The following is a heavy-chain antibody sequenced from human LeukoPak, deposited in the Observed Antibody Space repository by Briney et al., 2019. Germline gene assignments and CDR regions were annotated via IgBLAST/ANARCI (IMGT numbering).Heavy chain of an antibody. CDR3: ARGSRSSLYDMLTGFDC. V-gene: IGHV3-23*01. Sequence: GGSLRLSCAASGFTFSSYAMSWVRQAPGKGLEWVSAISGSGGSTYYADSVEGRFTVSRENDKNSLYLQMNSLRGEDTAVYYCARGSRSSLYDMLTGFDCWGQGTLVTVSS. CDR2: ISGSGGST. J-gene: IGHJ4*02. D-gene: IGHD3-9*01. CDR1: GFTFSSYA.